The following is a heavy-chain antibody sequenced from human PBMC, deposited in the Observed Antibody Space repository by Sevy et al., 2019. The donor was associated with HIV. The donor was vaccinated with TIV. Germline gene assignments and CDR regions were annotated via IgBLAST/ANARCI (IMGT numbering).Heavy chain of an antibody. J-gene: IGHJ3*02. CDR2: INSDGSST. CDR3: ASGGCSYGGYDAFDI. V-gene: IGHV3-74*01. CDR1: GFTFSSYW. Sequence: GGSLRLSCAASGFTFSSYWMHWVRQAPGKGLVWVSRINSDGSSTSYADSVKGRFTISRDNAKNTLYLQMNSLRAEDTAVYYCASGGCSYGGYDAFDIWGQGTMVTVSS. D-gene: IGHD5-18*01.